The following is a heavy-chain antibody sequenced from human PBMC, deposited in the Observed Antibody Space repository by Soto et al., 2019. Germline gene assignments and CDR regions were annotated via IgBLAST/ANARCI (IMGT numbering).Heavy chain of an antibody. CDR3: TGATYLDY. CDR1: GSSFNSNA. V-gene: IGHV3-23*01. Sequence: EVQLLESGGGLVQPGGSLRPSGEPSGSSFNSNAMSWFRKAPGKGREWVSHIGGAGDSTYYADSVKGRFTISRDNSKKTVYLQMESLRAEDTAVYYCTGATYLDYWGQGTLVTVSS. CDR2: IGGAGDST. J-gene: IGHJ4*02.